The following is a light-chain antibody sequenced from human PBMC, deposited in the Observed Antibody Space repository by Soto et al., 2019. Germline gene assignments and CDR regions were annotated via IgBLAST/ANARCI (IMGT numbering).Light chain of an antibody. CDR2: GVS. CDR3: HQSYSPVVYT. Sequence: DIQMTQSPSSLSASVGARVTITCRASETVSIYLNWYQQKPGKAPQLLIYGVSNLYSGVPSRFSGDGSRTDFTHTISSLQHKDFATYYCHQSYSPVVYTFGHGNKVEI. CDR1: ETVSIY. J-gene: IGKJ2*01. V-gene: IGKV1-39*01.